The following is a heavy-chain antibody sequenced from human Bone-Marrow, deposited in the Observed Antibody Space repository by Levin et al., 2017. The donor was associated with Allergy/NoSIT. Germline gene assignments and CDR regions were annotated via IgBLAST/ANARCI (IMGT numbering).Heavy chain of an antibody. V-gene: IGHV5-51*01. D-gene: IGHD6-13*01. J-gene: IGHJ6*02. Sequence: GGSLRLSCKGSGHSYANYWIGWVRHMPGKGLEWMGIIYPGDSDTKYSPSFQGQVTISADKSSRTAYLQWSSLKDSDTAIYYCTTPANSRDYLFGMDVWGLGTTVTVSS. CDR3: TTPANSRDYLFGMDV. CDR1: GHSYANYW. CDR2: IYPGDSDT.